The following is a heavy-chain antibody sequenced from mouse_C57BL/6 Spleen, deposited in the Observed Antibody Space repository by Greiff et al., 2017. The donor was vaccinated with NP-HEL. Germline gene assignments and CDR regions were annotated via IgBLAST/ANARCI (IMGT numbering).Heavy chain of an antibody. CDR2: IYPRSGNT. J-gene: IGHJ1*03. CDR1: GYTFTSYG. D-gene: IGHD1-1*01. V-gene: IGHV1-81*01. CDR3: ARSTTVVAWYFDV. Sequence: QVQLQQSGAELARPGASVKLSCKASGYTFTSYGISWVKQRTGQGLEWIGEIYPRSGNTYYNEKFKGKATLTADKSSSTAYMELRSLTSEDSAVYFCARSTTVVAWYFDVWGTGTTVTVSS.